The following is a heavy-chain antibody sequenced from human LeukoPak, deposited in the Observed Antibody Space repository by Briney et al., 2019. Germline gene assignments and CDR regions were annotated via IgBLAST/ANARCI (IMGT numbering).Heavy chain of an antibody. D-gene: IGHD6-19*01. CDR3: AREGTYGWYNWFDP. V-gene: IGHV4-39*07. J-gene: IGHJ5*02. Sequence: QSSETLSLTCTVSDGSISRSSYYWGWIRQPPGKGLEWIGSIYYSGTTYYNPSLKSRVTISVDTSKNQFSLRLTSVTAADTAVYYCAREGTYGWYNWFDPWGQGTLATVSS. CDR2: IYYSGTT. CDR1: DGSISRSSYY.